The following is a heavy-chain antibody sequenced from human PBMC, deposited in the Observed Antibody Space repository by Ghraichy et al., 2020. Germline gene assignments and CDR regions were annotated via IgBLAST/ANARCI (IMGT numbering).Heavy chain of an antibody. Sequence: EGSLRLSCAASGFTFSSYSMSWVRQAPGKGLEWVSNIISSGSTIYYADSVKGRFTISRDNAKSSLYLHMNSLRDEDTAVYYCARRFNGNFDYWGQGTLVTVSS. CDR1: GFTFSSYS. CDR3: ARRFNGNFDY. J-gene: IGHJ4*02. CDR2: IISSGSTI. V-gene: IGHV3-48*02. D-gene: IGHD3-3*01.